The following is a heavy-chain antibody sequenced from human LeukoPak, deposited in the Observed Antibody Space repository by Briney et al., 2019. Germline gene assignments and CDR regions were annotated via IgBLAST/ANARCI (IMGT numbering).Heavy chain of an antibody. D-gene: IGHD3-10*01. CDR1: GGSISSSNW. Sequence: PSGTLSLTCAVSGGSISSSNWWSWVRQPPGKGLEWIGEIYHSGSTNYSPSLKSRVTISVDKSKNQFSLKLNSVTAADTAVYYCARLISGGMVRGATRYFDLWGRGTLVTVSS. J-gene: IGHJ2*01. V-gene: IGHV4-4*02. CDR3: ARLISGGMVRGATRYFDL. CDR2: IYHSGST.